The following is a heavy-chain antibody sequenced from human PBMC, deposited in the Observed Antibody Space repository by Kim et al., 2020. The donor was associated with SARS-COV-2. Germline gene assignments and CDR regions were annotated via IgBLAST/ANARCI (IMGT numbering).Heavy chain of an antibody. D-gene: IGHD6-13*01. J-gene: IGHJ6*02. CDR3: GRALSEVGAAGNTAIYYSYYGMDV. V-gene: IGHV1-18*01. CDR2: IRAYNGNT. CDR1: GYTFTSYG. Sequence: ASVKVSCKDSGYTFTSYGISWVRQAPGQGREWMGWIRAYNGNTNYAQKLQGKVTMTTDTSTSTAYMELRSLISDDTAVYYAGRALSEVGAAGNTAIYYSYYGMDVWGQGTTVTVSS.